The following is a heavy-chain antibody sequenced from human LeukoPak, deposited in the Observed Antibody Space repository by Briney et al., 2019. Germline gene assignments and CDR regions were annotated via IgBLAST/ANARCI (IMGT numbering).Heavy chain of an antibody. J-gene: IGHJ4*02. CDR3: ASIPSRKQLVGY. CDR1: GFTFSSYE. V-gene: IGHV3-48*03. Sequence: PGGSLRLSCAASGFTFSSYEMNWVRQAPGKGLEWVSYISGSGTTIYYADSVKGRFTISRDNAKNSLYLQMNSLRAEDTAVYYCASIPSRKQLVGYWGQGTLVTVSS. CDR2: ISGSGTTI. D-gene: IGHD6-13*01.